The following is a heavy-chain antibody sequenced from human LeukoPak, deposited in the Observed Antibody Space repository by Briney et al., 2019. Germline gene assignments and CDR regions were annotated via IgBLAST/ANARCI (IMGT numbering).Heavy chain of an antibody. J-gene: IGHJ3*02. CDR1: GGSISRSTYY. CDR3: ARIVVVVARIDAFDI. V-gene: IGHV4-39*07. Sequence: SETLSLTCTVSGGSISRSTYYWGWTRQPPGKGLEWIGSIDYSGSTYYNPSLKSRVTISLDTSKNQFSLKLSSVTAADTAVYYCARIVVVVARIDAFDIWGQGTMVTVSS. D-gene: IGHD2-15*01. CDR2: IDYSGST.